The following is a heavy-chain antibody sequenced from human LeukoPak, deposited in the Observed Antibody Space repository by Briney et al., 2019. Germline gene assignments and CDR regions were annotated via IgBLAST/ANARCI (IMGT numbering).Heavy chain of an antibody. CDR2: ISSSGSTI. Sequence: PGGSLRLSCAASGFTFSSYEMNWVRQAPGKGLAWVSYISSSGSTIYYADSVKGRFTISRDNAKNSLYLQMNSLRAEDTAVYYCARASITMVRGEDYGMDVWGKGTTVTVSS. CDR1: GFTFSSYE. J-gene: IGHJ6*04. CDR3: ARASITMVRGEDYGMDV. D-gene: IGHD3-10*01. V-gene: IGHV3-48*03.